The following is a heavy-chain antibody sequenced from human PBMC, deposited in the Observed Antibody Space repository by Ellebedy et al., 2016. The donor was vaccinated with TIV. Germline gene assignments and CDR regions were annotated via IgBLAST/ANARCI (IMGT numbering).Heavy chain of an antibody. CDR3: AKDRTSGDGYWVFDQ. V-gene: IGHV3-23*01. J-gene: IGHJ4*02. D-gene: IGHD5-18*01. CDR1: GFSFSRYA. CDR2: IFGSGGGI. Sequence: PGGSLRLSCAASGFSFSRYAMSWVRQDPGKGLEWVSGIFGSGGGISYADSVKGRFTISRDSSKSMVHLQMNSLRPEDTAVYYCAKDRTSGDGYWVFDQWGQGTLVTVSS.